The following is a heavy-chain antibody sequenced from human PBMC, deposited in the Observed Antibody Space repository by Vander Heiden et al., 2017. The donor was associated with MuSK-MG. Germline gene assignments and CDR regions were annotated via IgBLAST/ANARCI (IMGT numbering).Heavy chain of an antibody. V-gene: IGHV3-74*01. J-gene: IGHJ4*01. CDR2: INSDGMSS. CDR1: GFTFRSYC. Sequence: EVQLVESGGGLVQPGGSLRLSCAASGFTFRSYCVYGVRQAPGKGLVWVSRINSDGMSSSDADSVKGRFTISRVKPKNTLYLYMQSCRDEDTAVCDCVCEIDYGDDWGHGTLVTVSS. CDR3: VCEIDYGDD. D-gene: IGHD2-21*01.